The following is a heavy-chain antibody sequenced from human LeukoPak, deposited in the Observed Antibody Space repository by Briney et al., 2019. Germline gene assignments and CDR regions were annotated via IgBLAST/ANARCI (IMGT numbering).Heavy chain of an antibody. CDR2: INHSGST. CDR3: ARGVDYGDYRGRNWFDP. V-gene: IGHV4-34*01. Sequence: PSETLSLTCAVYGGSFSGYYWSWIRQPPGKGLEWIGEINHSGSTNYNPSLKSRVTISVDTSKNQFSLKLSSVTAADTAVYYGARGVDYGDYRGRNWFDPWGQGTLVTVSS. J-gene: IGHJ5*02. D-gene: IGHD4-17*01. CDR1: GGSFSGYY.